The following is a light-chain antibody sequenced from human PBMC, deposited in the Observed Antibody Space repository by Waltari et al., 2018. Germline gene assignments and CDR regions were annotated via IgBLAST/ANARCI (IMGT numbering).Light chain of an antibody. CDR3: LSRDSSGNHPV. V-gene: IGLV3-19*01. CDR1: NVRSYY. Sequence: SSELTQDPAVSVALGQTVRITCLGDNVRSYYASWYQQKPGQAPLLVIYGRNNRPSGIPDRFSGSYSWNTASLTITGALAYDEADYYCLSRDSSGNHPVFGGGTKLTVL. CDR2: GRN. J-gene: IGLJ3*02.